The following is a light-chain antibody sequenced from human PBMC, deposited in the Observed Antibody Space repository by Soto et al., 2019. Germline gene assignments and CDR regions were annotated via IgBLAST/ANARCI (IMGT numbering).Light chain of an antibody. CDR2: GAS. CDR3: HQYNNCPS. CDR1: QRVSSN. J-gene: IGKJ3*01. V-gene: IGKV3-15*01. Sequence: EIVMTQSPATLSVSPGERATLSCRASQRVSSNLAWYQQKSCQAPRLLIYGASTRAPGIPARFSGSGSGTEFTLTIRSLQSEDFAVYYCHQYNNCPSFGHGTKVDIK.